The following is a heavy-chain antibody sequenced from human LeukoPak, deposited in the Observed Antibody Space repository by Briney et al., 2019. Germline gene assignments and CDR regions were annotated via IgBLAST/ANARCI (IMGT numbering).Heavy chain of an antibody. CDR1: GFTFSSYS. D-gene: IGHD1/OR15-1a*01. V-gene: IGHV3-21*01. Sequence: GGSLRLSCAASGFTFSSYSMNWVRQAPGEGVEWVSSISSSSSYIYYADSVKGRFTISRDNAKNSLYLQMNSLRAEDTAVYYCARRWATGTHAIDYWGQGTLVTVSS. CDR3: ARRWATGTHAIDY. CDR2: ISSSSSYI. J-gene: IGHJ4*02.